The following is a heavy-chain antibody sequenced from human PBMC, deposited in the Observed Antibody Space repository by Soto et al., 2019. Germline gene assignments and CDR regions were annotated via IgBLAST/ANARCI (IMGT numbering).Heavy chain of an antibody. Sequence: QVHLQESGPGLLKPSETLTLTCTVSGGSLNNGNYYWSWLRQPPGKALEWIGHIYNSGSTSYNPPPRGRVIMSIDMPKSQFSLRLTSVTAADTAVYFCARDPGVGLSARWFDPWGQGALITVAS. V-gene: IGHV4-61*01. CDR3: ARDPGVGLSARWFDP. CDR1: GGSLNNGNYY. CDR2: IYNSGST. J-gene: IGHJ5*02. D-gene: IGHD2-8*01.